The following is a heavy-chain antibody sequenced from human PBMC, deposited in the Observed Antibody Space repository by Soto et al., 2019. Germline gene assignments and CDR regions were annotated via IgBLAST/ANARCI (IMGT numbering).Heavy chain of an antibody. J-gene: IGHJ5*02. CDR1: GFSLSNARMG. V-gene: IGHV2-26*01. D-gene: IGHD3-10*01. CDR3: ARIRLWFGEFGWFDP. Sequence: QVTLKESGPVLVKPTETLTLTCTVSGFSLSNARMGVSWIRQPPGKALEWLAHIFSNDEKSYSTSLKSRLTIXXDXSRXQVVLTMTNMDPVDTATYYCARIRLWFGEFGWFDPWGQGTLVTVSS. CDR2: IFSNDEK.